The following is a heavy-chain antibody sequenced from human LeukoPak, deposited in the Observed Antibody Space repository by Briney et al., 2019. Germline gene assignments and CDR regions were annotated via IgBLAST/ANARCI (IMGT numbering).Heavy chain of an antibody. CDR1: GGSFSGYY. D-gene: IGHD3-10*01. V-gene: IGHV4-34*01. CDR2: INHSGST. CDR3: ARKVHYYGSGSSPDYYGMDV. Sequence: PSETLSLTCAVYGGSFSGYYWSWIRQPPGKGLEWIGEINHSGSTNYNPSLKSRVTISVDTSKNQFSLKLSSVTAADTAVYYCARKVHYYGSGSSPDYYGMDVWGQGTTVTVSS. J-gene: IGHJ6*02.